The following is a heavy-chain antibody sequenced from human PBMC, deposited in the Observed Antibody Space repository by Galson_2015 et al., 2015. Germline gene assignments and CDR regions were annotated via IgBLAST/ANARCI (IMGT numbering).Heavy chain of an antibody. CDR1: GGSISSSNW. V-gene: IGHV4-4*02. CDR2: IYHSGST. CDR3: ASLGYGSGSYWFDY. J-gene: IGHJ4*02. Sequence: LSLTCSVSGGSISSSNWWNWVRQPPGKGLEWIGEIYHSGSTNYNPSLKSRVTISVDKSKNQFSLKLSSVTAADTAVYYCASLGYGSGSYWFDYWGQGTLVTVSS. D-gene: IGHD3-10*01.